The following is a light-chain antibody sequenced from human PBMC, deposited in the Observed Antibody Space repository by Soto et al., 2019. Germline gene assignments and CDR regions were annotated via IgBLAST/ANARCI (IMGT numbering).Light chain of an antibody. CDR1: QSVSSSY. CDR2: GAS. Sequence: EIVLTQSPGTLSLSPGERATLSCRASQSVSSSYLAWYQRKPGQAPRLLIYGASSRSTGIPDRFSGSGCGIDLTLILSRLEPEDFAVYYCQQYGSSPYTFGQGTKLEIK. CDR3: QQYGSSPYT. V-gene: IGKV3-20*01. J-gene: IGKJ2*01.